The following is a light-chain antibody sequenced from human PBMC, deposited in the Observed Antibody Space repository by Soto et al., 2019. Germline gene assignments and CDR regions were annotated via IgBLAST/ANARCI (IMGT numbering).Light chain of an antibody. CDR3: LLSYNGPYV. Sequence: QALVTEDPSLTGSPGGTVTLTCGSSTGAVTNGHYPYWFQQKPGQAPRTPIYDTTNRHSWTPARFSGSLLGGKAALTLSGAQPEDEAEYYCLLSYNGPYVFGTGSKVTVL. J-gene: IGLJ1*01. CDR1: TGAVTNGHY. V-gene: IGLV7-46*01. CDR2: DTT.